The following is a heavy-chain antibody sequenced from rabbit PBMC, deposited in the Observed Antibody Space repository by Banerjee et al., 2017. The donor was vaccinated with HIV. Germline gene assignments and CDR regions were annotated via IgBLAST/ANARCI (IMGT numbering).Heavy chain of an antibody. V-gene: IGHV1S40*01. CDR1: GFSFSSDYD. D-gene: IGHD1-1*01. CDR3: AREDVGGSYSL. CDR2: IGAGSSGST. Sequence: QSLEESGGGLVKPGASLTLTCKASGFSFSSDYDMCWVRQAPGKGLEWIACIGAGSSGSTYYASWAKGRFTISRTWSTTVTLQMTSLTAADTATYFCAREDVGGSYSLWGPGTLVTVS. J-gene: IGHJ4*01.